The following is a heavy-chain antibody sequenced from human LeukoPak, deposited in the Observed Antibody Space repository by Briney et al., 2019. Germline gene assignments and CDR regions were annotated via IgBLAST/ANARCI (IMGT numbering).Heavy chain of an antibody. D-gene: IGHD3-3*01. J-gene: IGHJ4*02. CDR2: IRYDGGNK. CDR1: GFTFSSYG. V-gene: IGHV3-30*02. CDR3: AKLSGVDFWSGYYGQLDY. Sequence: GGSLRLSCAASGFTFSSYGMHWVRQAPGKGLEWVAFIRYDGGNKYYADSVKGRFTIYRDNSKNTLYLQMNSLRTEDTAVYYCAKLSGVDFWSGYYGQLDYWGQGTLVTVSS.